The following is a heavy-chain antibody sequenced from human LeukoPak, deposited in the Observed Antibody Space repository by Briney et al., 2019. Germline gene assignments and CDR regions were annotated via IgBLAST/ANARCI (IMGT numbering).Heavy chain of an antibody. Sequence: SETLSLTCTVSGGSISSSSYYWGWIRQPPGKGLEWIGSIYYSGSTYYNPSLKSRVTISVDTSKNQFSLKLSSVTAADTAVYYCARKIGTFWSAAKAGYWGQGTLVTVSS. CDR3: ARKIGTFWSAAKAGY. CDR1: GGSISSSSYY. J-gene: IGHJ4*02. CDR2: IYYSGST. V-gene: IGHV4-39*01. D-gene: IGHD3-3*01.